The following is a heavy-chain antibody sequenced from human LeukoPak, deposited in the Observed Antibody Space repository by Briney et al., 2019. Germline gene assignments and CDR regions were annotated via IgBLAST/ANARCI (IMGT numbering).Heavy chain of an antibody. Sequence: GGSLRLSCAASGFTFSSYAMHWVRQAPGKGLEYVSAISSNGGSTYYANSVKGRFTISRDNSKNTLYLQMNSLRAEDTAVYYCARDGIGRQDAFDIWGQGTMVTVSS. CDR1: GFTFSSYA. CDR3: ARDGIGRQDAFDI. V-gene: IGHV3-64*01. D-gene: IGHD1-14*01. CDR2: ISSNGGST. J-gene: IGHJ3*02.